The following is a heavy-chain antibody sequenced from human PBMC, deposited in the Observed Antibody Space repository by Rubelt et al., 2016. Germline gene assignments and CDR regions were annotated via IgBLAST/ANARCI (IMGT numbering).Heavy chain of an antibody. J-gene: IGHJ4*02. CDR2: ISAYNGNP. D-gene: IGHD3-10*01. CDR3: ARDPRPVGGVIMTPTH. V-gene: IGHV1-18*01. CDR1: GYTFTSYG. Sequence: QVQLVQSGAEVKKPGASVKVSCKASGYTFTSYGISWVRQAPGQGLEWMGWISAYNGNPNYAQSLQCRVTMATDTSTGTGYMGRRSLRSDDTAVYYCARDPRPVGGVIMTPTHWGQGTLVTVSS.